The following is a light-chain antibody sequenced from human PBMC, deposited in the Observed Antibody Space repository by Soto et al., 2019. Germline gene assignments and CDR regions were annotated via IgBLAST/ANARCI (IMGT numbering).Light chain of an antibody. V-gene: IGLV2-23*01. J-gene: IGLJ3*02. CDR3: CSYAGSRV. CDR2: EGS. CDR1: SSDVGSYNL. Sequence: QSALTQPASVSGSPGQSITISRTGTSSDVGSYNLVSWYQHHPGKAPKLMIYEGSKRPSGVSNRFSGSKSGNTASLTISGLQAEDEADYYCCSYAGSRVFGGGTKLTVL.